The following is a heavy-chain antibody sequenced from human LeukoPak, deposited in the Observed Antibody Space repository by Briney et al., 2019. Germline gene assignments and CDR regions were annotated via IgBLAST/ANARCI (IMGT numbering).Heavy chain of an antibody. CDR1: GFTFSSYA. V-gene: IGHV3-23*01. CDR2: ISGSGGST. Sequence: GGSLRLSCAASGFTFSSYAMSWVRQAPGKGLEWVSAISGSGGSTYYADSVKGRFTISRDNSKNTLYLQMNSLRAEDTAVYYYAKVGEESDAFDIWGQGTMVTVSS. J-gene: IGHJ3*02. CDR3: AKVGEESDAFDI. D-gene: IGHD2-21*01.